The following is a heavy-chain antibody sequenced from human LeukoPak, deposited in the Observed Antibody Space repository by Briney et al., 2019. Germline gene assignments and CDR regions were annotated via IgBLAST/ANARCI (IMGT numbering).Heavy chain of an antibody. J-gene: IGHJ4*02. Sequence: GGSLRLSCAASGFTFSNAWMNWVRQAPGKGLEWVGRIKSKTDGGTTDYAAPVKGRFTISRDDTRHTLYLQVNSLKTEDTAVYYCTTGNWGSFSYWGQGTLVTVSS. V-gene: IGHV3-15*01. CDR3: TTGNWGSFSY. CDR1: GFTFSNAW. CDR2: IKSKTDGGTT. D-gene: IGHD7-27*01.